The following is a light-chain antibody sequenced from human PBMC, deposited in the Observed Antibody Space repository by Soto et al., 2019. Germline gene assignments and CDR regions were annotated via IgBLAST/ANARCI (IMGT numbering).Light chain of an antibody. V-gene: IGKV1-39*01. J-gene: IGKJ2*01. CDR2: AAY. CDR3: QQSYSTPPYT. CDR1: QYINNY. Sequence: DIQMTQSPSSLSTSVGDRVTITCRASQYINNYLNWYQQKPGKAPKLLIFAAYNLQSGVPSRFSGNGSGTDFTLTISSLRPEDFATYYCQQSYSTPPYTFGQGTKLDMK.